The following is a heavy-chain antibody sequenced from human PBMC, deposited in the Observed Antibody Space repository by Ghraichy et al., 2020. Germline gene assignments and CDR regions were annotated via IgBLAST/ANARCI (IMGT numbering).Heavy chain of an antibody. CDR3: AKEYCSSTSCYYFDY. D-gene: IGHD2-2*01. Sequence: GGSLGLSCAASGFTFSSYAMSWVRQAPGKGLEWVSAISGSGGSTYYADSVKGRFTISRDNSKNTLYLQMNSLRAEDTAVYYCAKEYCSSTSCYYFDYWGQGTLVTVSS. CDR1: GFTFSSYA. J-gene: IGHJ4*02. V-gene: IGHV3-23*01. CDR2: ISGSGGST.